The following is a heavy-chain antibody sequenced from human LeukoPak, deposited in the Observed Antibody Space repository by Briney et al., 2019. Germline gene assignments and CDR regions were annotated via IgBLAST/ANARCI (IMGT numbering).Heavy chain of an antibody. CDR3: ARLPNYYGSGSLDPFDY. J-gene: IGHJ4*02. CDR2: IYTSGST. V-gene: IGHV4-4*07. D-gene: IGHD3-10*01. CDR1: GGSISSYY. Sequence: SETLSLTCTVSGGSISSYYWSWIRQPAGKGLEWIGRIYTSGSTNYNPSLKSRVTMSVDTSKNQFSLKLRSVTAADTAVYYCARLPNYYGSGSLDPFDYWGQGTLVTVSS.